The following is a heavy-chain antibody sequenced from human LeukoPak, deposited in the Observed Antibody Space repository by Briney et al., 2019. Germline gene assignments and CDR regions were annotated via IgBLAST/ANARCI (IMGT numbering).Heavy chain of an antibody. D-gene: IGHD6-6*01. Sequence: GDSVKVSCKASRYDFINYGISWVRQAPGQGLEWMGWRSIYNGNTDYKLQGRVTMTTDTSTSTAYMELRSLRSDDTAVYYCARGGPFPSSSSSREYYLDYWGQGTLVTVSS. CDR3: ARGGPFPSSSSSREYYLDY. CDR2: RSIYNGNT. CDR1: RYDFINYG. J-gene: IGHJ4*02. V-gene: IGHV1-18*01.